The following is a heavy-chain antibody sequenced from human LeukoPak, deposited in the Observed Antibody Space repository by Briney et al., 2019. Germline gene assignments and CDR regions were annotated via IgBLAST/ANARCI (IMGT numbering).Heavy chain of an antibody. CDR3: ARAPTPVVGANPNYYYYYYMDV. Sequence: ASVKVSCKASGGTFSSYAISWVRQAPGQGLEWMGGIIPIFGTANYAQKFQGRVTITADKSTSTAYMELSSLRSEDTAVYYCARAPTPVVGANPNYYYYYYMDVWGKGTTVTVSS. D-gene: IGHD1-26*01. CDR2: IIPIFGTA. J-gene: IGHJ6*03. CDR1: GGTFSSYA. V-gene: IGHV1-69*06.